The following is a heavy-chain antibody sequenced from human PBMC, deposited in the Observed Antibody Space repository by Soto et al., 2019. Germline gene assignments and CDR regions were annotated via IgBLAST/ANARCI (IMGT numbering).Heavy chain of an antibody. CDR3: ARHIGSGSSYSGA. CDR2: IYYSGNT. Sequence: HLQLQESGPGLVKPSETLSLTCTVSGDSISSSHYWGWIRQPPGKGLEWIGSIYYSGNTYYSPSLKSRVTISRDTSKNQFSLKLSSVTAADTAVYYCARHIGSGSSYSGAWGQGTMVTVSS. D-gene: IGHD3-10*01. V-gene: IGHV4-39*01. J-gene: IGHJ4*02. CDR1: GDSISSSHY.